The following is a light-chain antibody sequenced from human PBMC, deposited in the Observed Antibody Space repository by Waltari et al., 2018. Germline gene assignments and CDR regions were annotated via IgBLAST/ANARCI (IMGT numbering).Light chain of an antibody. Sequence: EVVLTQSPGTLSLSPGERATLSCRASQIFRNTLAWYQWKPGQAPRLLIYGASSRATGIPGRISGSGSGTDFTLTISSLEPEDSAVYYCQQGNIWPPIIFGGGTKVVIK. J-gene: IGKJ4*01. V-gene: IGKV3-11*01. CDR1: QIFRNT. CDR3: QQGNIWPPII. CDR2: GAS.